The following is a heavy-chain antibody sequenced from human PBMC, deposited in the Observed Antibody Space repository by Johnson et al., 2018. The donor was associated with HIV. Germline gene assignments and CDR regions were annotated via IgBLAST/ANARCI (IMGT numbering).Heavy chain of an antibody. CDR3: AGQEGSGYYGGAFDI. V-gene: IGHV3-30-3*01. D-gene: IGHD3-22*01. Sequence: QMQLVESGGVVVQPGRSLRLSCAASGFTFSSYAMHWVRQAPGKGLEWVAIISYDGSNKYYADSVKGRFTISRDNSKNTLYLQMNSLRAEDTAVYYCAGQEGSGYYGGAFDIWGQGTMVTVS. CDR2: ISYDGSNK. J-gene: IGHJ3*02. CDR1: GFTFSSYA.